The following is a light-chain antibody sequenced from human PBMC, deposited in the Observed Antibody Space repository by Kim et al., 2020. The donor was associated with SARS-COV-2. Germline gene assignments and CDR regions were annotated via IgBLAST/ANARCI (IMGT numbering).Light chain of an antibody. V-gene: IGKV1-39*01. CDR2: AAS. J-gene: IGKJ2*01. Sequence: SASVQDGATLPCQARHSISSYLTWYQQRPGNAPKLLIYAASSMQSGLPARLSGSGSGTDFTLTISGLQPEDSATYCCQQSYITTYTCGQTTKLEI. CDR3: QQSYITTYT. CDR1: HSISSY.